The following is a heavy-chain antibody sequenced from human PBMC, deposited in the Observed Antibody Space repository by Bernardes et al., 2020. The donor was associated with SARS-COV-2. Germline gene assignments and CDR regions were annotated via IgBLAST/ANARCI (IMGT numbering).Heavy chain of an antibody. CDR3: ARGPPLPQYFQH. CDR2: ISGSGTT. V-gene: IGHV3-23*01. D-gene: IGHD3-10*01. Sequence: GGSLRLSCAVSAPSVSDYAMNWVRQAPGKGLEWVASISGSGTTYYTDSVEGRFTIARDNSKTTPFLQLNSMRVDDTAIYYCARGPPLPQYFQHWGQGTLVTVSS. CDR1: APSVSDYA. J-gene: IGHJ1*01.